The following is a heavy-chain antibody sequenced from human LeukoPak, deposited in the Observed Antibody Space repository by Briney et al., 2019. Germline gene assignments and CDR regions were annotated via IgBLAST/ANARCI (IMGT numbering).Heavy chain of an antibody. D-gene: IGHD3-3*01. CDR1: GGSFSGYY. CDR2: INHSGST. CDR3: ASSVYDFWSGFSN. V-gene: IGHV4-34*01. J-gene: IGHJ4*02. Sequence: SETLSLTCAVYGGSFSGYYWSWIRQPPGKGLEWIGEINHSGSTYYNPSLKSRVTISVDTSKNQFSLKLSSVTAADTAVYYCASSVYDFWSGFSNWGQGTLVTVSS.